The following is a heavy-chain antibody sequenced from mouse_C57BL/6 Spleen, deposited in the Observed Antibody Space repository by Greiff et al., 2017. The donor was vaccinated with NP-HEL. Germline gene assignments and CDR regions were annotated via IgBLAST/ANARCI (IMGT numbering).Heavy chain of an antibody. Sequence: EVQLQQSGPELVKPGASVKMSCKASGYTFTDYNMHWVKQSHGKSLEWIGYINPNNGGTSYNQKFKGKATLTVNKSSSTAYMELRSLTSEDSEVYYCARREYEYDALAWFAYWGQGTLVTVSA. V-gene: IGHV1-22*01. D-gene: IGHD2-4*01. CDR2: INPNNGGT. J-gene: IGHJ3*01. CDR3: ARREYEYDALAWFAY. CDR1: GYTFTDYN.